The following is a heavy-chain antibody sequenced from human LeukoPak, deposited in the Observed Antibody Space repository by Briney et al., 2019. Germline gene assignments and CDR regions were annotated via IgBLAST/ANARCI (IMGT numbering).Heavy chain of an antibody. CDR3: AKGLRRDGYNLVDY. CDR1: GCTFSSYA. J-gene: IGHJ4*02. D-gene: IGHD5-24*01. V-gene: IGHV3-23*01. CDR2: ISDSGGST. Sequence: GGSLTLSCAASGCTFSSYAMSWVRQPPGKGLEWVSAISDSGGSTYYADSVTGRFTISRDNSENTLYLQMNRLRAEDTAVYYCAKGLRRDGYNLVDYWGQGTLVTVSS.